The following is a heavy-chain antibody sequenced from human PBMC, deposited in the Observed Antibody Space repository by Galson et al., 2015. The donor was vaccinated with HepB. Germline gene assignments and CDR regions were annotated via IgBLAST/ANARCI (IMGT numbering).Heavy chain of an antibody. Sequence: SVKVSCKASGSTFSSDTISWVRQAPGQGLEWLGRIIPILNIPNYAQKFQGRVTITAVKSTTTAYMELSSLRSDDTAMYYCARDSGRYYDDTSGYLSDAFEIWGQGTMVTVFS. CDR1: GSTFSSDT. D-gene: IGHD3-22*01. CDR2: IIPILNIP. CDR3: ARDSGRYYDDTSGYLSDAFEI. J-gene: IGHJ3*02. V-gene: IGHV1-69*04.